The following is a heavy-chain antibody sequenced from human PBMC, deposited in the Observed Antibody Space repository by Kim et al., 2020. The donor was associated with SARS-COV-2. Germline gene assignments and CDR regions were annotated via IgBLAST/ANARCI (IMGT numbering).Heavy chain of an antibody. V-gene: IGHV3-23*01. J-gene: IGHJ4*02. CDR3: AKANVPACY. Sequence: GSTNYADRVTGRLTISRDKSKNKLYMLMTSLRAEDTGVYYGAKANVPACYWGQGTLVTVSS. CDR2: GST. D-gene: IGHD2-2*01.